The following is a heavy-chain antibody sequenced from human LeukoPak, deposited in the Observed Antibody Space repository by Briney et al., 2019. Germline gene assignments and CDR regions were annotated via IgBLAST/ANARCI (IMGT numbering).Heavy chain of an antibody. Sequence: GSLRLSCAASGFTFSGSAMHWVRQAPGKGLEWVSGINWNGGSTGYADSVKGRFTISRDNAKNSLYLQMNSLRAEDTALYHCARATFGGVIVSPWDYWGQGTLVTVSS. D-gene: IGHD3-16*02. CDR1: GFTFSGSA. V-gene: IGHV3-20*01. J-gene: IGHJ4*02. CDR2: INWNGGST. CDR3: ARATFGGVIVSPWDY.